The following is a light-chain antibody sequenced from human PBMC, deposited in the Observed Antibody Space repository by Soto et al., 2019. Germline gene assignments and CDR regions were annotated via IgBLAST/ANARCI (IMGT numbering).Light chain of an antibody. CDR3: HHYNNWPPRNT. CDR2: DTS. V-gene: IGKV3-15*01. J-gene: IGKJ2*01. CDR1: QSVSSN. Sequence: TQSPGTLSSSPGERATLSCRASQSVSSNLVWYLQKPGQAPRLLIYDTSTRATNVPARFSGSGSETEFTLTISGLQSEDFGIYYCHHYNNWPPRNTFGQGTKVDI.